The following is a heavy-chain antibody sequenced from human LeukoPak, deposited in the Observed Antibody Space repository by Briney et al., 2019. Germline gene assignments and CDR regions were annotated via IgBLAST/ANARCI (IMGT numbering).Heavy chain of an antibody. Sequence: GGSLRLSCAASGFTFSSYSMNWVRQAPGKGLEWVSSISSSSSYIYYADSVKGRFTISRDNAKNSLYLQMNSLRAEDTAVYYCAREGDGRTRDYWGQGTLVTVSS. D-gene: IGHD4-17*01. CDR2: ISSSSSYI. J-gene: IGHJ4*02. CDR3: AREGDGRTRDY. CDR1: GFTFSSYS. V-gene: IGHV3-21*01.